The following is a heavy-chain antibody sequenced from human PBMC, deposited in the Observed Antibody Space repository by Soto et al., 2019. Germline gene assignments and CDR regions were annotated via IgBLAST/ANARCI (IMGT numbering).Heavy chain of an antibody. D-gene: IGHD1-1*01. CDR3: ARGGLEPVDY. CDR2: IDPVGTIT. V-gene: IGHV3-74*01. CDR1: GFTFKNYW. Sequence: EVQLVESGGGLVQPGGSLKLSCAASGFTFKNYWMHWFRQAPGKGLVWVSRIDPVGTITTYADSVKGRFTISRDDAKNTLYLQMTSLRAEDTAVYYCARGGLEPVDYWGQGTLLTVSS. J-gene: IGHJ4*02.